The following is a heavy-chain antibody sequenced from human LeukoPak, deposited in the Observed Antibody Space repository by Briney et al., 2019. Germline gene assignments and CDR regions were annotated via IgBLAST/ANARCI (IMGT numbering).Heavy chain of an antibody. Sequence: ASVKVSCKVSGHTLTELSMHWVRQAPGKGLEWMGGFDPEDGETIYAQKFQGRVTMTEDTSTDTAYMELSSLRSEDTAVYYCATSPIAAAGTYFDYWGQGTLVTVSS. V-gene: IGHV1-24*01. J-gene: IGHJ4*02. CDR1: GHTLTELS. D-gene: IGHD6-13*01. CDR3: ATSPIAAAGTYFDY. CDR2: FDPEDGET.